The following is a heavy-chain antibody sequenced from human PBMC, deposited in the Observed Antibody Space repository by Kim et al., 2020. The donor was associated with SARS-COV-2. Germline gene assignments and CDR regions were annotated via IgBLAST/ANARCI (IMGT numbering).Heavy chain of an antibody. D-gene: IGHD2-15*01. J-gene: IGHJ4*02. V-gene: IGHV5-51*01. CDR3: ARGAAVVVVAAPFDY. CDR1: GYSFTSYW. CDR2: IYPGDSDT. Sequence: GESLKISCKGSGYSFTSYWIGWVRQMPGKGLEWMGIIYPGDSDTRYSPSFQGQVTISADKSISTAYLQWSSLKASDTAMYYCARGAAVVVVAAPFDYWGQGTLVTVSS.